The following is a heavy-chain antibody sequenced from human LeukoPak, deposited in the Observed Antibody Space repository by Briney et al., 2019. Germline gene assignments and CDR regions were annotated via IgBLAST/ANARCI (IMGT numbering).Heavy chain of an antibody. CDR1: GGTFSSYA. V-gene: IGHV1-69*06. CDR2: IIPIVDTT. CDR3: ARGDCIAAAGSHYYYGMDV. J-gene: IGHJ6*02. D-gene: IGHD6-13*01. Sequence: ASVKVSCKTSGGTFSSYAISWVRQAPGEGLEWMGGIIPIVDTTNVAQKFQGRVTITADKSTSTAYMELSSLRSEDTAVYYCARGDCIAAAGSHYYYGMDVWGQGTTVTVSS.